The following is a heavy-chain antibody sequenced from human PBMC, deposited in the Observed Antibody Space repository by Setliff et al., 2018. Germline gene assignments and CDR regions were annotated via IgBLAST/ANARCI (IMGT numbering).Heavy chain of an antibody. V-gene: IGHV3-30*02. CDR2: IRFDGSNK. CDR3: AKDYSMAITVGYFQH. CDR1: GFTFNSYN. J-gene: IGHJ1*01. Sequence: GGSLRLSCAASGFTFNSYNMDWVRQAPGKGLEWVAVIRFDGSNKNYADSVKGRFTISRDNSKNTLYLEMNSLRAEDTAVYYCAKDYSMAITVGYFQHWGHGTLVTVSS. D-gene: IGHD1-20*01.